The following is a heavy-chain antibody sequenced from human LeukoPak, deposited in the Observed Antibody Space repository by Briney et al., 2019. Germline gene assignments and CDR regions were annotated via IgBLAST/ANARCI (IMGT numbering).Heavy chain of an antibody. J-gene: IGHJ5*02. CDR1: GFTFSSYS. Sequence: GGSLRLSCAASGFTFSSYSMNWVRQAPGKGLEWVSYISSSSSTIYYADSVKGRFTISRDNAKNSLYLQMNSLRAEDTAVYYCARARVRGVIWFDPWGQGTLVTVSS. V-gene: IGHV3-48*01. CDR2: ISSSSSTI. CDR3: ARARVRGVIWFDP. D-gene: IGHD3-10*01.